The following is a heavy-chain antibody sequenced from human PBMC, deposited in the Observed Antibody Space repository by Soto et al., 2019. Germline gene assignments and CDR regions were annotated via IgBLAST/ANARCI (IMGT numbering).Heavy chain of an antibody. V-gene: IGHV4-30-2*01. D-gene: IGHD2-2*01. CDR2: IYHTGNT. J-gene: IGHJ6*02. CDR3: ARVERTLSTPFAYGMDV. Sequence: QLQLQESGSGLLKPSQTLSHTCTVSGGSINSGGYSWIWIRQPPGKGMEWIGYIYHTGNTFYNPSLQSRVTISVDQSKNQFSLSLGSVTAADTAMYYCARVERTLSTPFAYGMDVWGQGTTVTVSS. CDR1: GGSINSGGYS.